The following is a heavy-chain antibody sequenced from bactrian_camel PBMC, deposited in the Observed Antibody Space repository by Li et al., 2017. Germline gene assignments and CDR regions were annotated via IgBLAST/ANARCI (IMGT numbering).Heavy chain of an antibody. D-gene: IGHD1*01. CDR2: ISPAGGTT. Sequence: HVQLVESGGGLVQPGGSLRLSCAASGFTFSNYCTGWFRQAPGKEREGVASISPAGGTTFYDDSVRGRFDIDRDNDKNILYLQMNNLKPEDTAMYYCAADPGWIGRSCHGRAGDKYWGQGTQVTVS. CDR1: GFTFSNYC. CDR3: AADPGWIGRSCHGRAGDKY. J-gene: IGHJ4*01. V-gene: IGHV3S1*01.